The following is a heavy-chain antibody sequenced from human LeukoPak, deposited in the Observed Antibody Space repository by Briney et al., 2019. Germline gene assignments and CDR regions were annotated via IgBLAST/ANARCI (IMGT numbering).Heavy chain of an antibody. CDR1: GFTVNSNY. Sequence: GGSLRLSCAASGFTVNSNYIHWVRQAPGKGLEWVSVIYSGGGTLYADSVKGRFTISRDISKNTVFLQMNSVRTEDTALYHCARGMARSYYGLDVWGQGTTVIVSS. CDR3: ARGMARSYYGLDV. V-gene: IGHV3-53*01. CDR2: IYSGGGT. D-gene: IGHD2-8*01. J-gene: IGHJ6*02.